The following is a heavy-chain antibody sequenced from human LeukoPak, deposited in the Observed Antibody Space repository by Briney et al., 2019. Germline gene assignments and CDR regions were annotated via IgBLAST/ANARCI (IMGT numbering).Heavy chain of an antibody. CDR3: ARGDY. CDR2: ISYTGDT. J-gene: IGHJ4*02. V-gene: IGHV4-31*03. CDR1: GASINSVGYY. Sequence: SETLSLTCTVSGASINSVGYYWSWIRQLPGKGLEWIGFISYTGDTYYNPSLKSRVVISRDTSKNQFSLSLSSVTAADTAIFYCARGDYWGQGILVTVSS.